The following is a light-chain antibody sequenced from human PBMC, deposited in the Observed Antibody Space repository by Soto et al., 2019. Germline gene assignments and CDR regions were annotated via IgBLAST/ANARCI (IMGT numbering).Light chain of an antibody. CDR2: DIS. CDR3: QQRSNRIT. CDR1: QSVAGS. J-gene: IGKJ5*01. Sequence: EIVMTQSPATLSLSPGERAILSGRPSQSVAGSLAWYQQKPGQAPRLLIYDISTRAAAIPARFSGSGSGTDFTLTVSSLEPEDFALYYCQQRSNRITFGQGTRLEIK. V-gene: IGKV3-11*01.